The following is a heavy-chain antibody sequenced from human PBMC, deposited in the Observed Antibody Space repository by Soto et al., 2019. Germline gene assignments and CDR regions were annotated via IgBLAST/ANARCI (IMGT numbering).Heavy chain of an antibody. CDR2: ISYDGSNK. V-gene: IGHV3-30*18. Sequence: PGGSLRLSCAASGFTFSSYGMHWVRQAPGKGLEWVAVISYDGSNKYYADSVKGRFTISRDNSKNTLYLQMNSLRAEDTAVYYCAKDRKFLEWLRGGYYFDYSGQGTLLTVSS. J-gene: IGHJ4*02. D-gene: IGHD3-3*01. CDR1: GFTFSSYG. CDR3: AKDRKFLEWLRGGYYFDY.